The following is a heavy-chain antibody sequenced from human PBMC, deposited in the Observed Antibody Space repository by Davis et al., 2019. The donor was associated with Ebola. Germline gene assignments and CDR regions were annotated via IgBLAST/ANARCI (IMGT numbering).Heavy chain of an antibody. CDR3: AREIVVVPAGRGGFDY. Sequence: SETLSLTCTVSGDSMSSSYWSWIRQPPGKGLEWIGYIYYSGSTNYNPSLKSRVTISVDTSKNQFSLKLSSVTAADTAVYYCAREIVVVPAGRGGFDYWGQGTLVTVSS. D-gene: IGHD2-2*01. J-gene: IGHJ4*02. CDR2: IYYSGST. CDR1: GDSMSSSY. V-gene: IGHV4-59*01.